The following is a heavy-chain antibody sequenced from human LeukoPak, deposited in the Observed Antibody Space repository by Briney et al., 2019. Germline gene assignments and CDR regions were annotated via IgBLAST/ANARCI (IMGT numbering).Heavy chain of an antibody. Sequence: RASVKVSCKVSGGTNYALSWVRQAPGQGLEWMGGIIPIFGTANYAQKFQGRVTITADKSTSTAYMELSSLRSEDTAVYYCARDPTAAPSYYYYMDVWGKGTTVTVSS. V-gene: IGHV1-69*06. J-gene: IGHJ6*03. D-gene: IGHD6-13*01. CDR1: GGTNYA. CDR3: ARDPTAAPSYYYYMDV. CDR2: IIPIFGTA.